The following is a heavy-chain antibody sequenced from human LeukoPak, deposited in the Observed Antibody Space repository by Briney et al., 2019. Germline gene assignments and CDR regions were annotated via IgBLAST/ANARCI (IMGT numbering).Heavy chain of an antibody. Sequence: SQTLSVTCAISGDSVSSDSASWNWLRQSPSRGLEWLGRTYYRSKWYYDYAQSLKSRININPDTSKNHFSLQLNSVTPEDTAVYYCARNYGSSWLDNWGRGTLVTVSS. J-gene: IGHJ4*02. CDR3: ARNYGSSWLDN. CDR2: TYYRSKWYY. D-gene: IGHD6-13*01. CDR1: GDSVSSDSAS. V-gene: IGHV6-1*01.